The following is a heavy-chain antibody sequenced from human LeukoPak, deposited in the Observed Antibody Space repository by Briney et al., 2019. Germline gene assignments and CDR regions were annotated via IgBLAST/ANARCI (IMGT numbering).Heavy chain of an antibody. Sequence: GGSLRLSCAASGFTFTSYGMHWVRQVPGKGLEWVAVISYDGSNKYYADSVKGRFTISRDNSKNTLYLQMNSLRAEDTAVYYCAKSLRELGYCSGGSCYGLYYYYYMDVWGKGTTVTVSS. D-gene: IGHD2-15*01. CDR1: GFTFTSYG. J-gene: IGHJ6*03. V-gene: IGHV3-30*18. CDR2: ISYDGSNK. CDR3: AKSLRELGYCSGGSCYGLYYYYYMDV.